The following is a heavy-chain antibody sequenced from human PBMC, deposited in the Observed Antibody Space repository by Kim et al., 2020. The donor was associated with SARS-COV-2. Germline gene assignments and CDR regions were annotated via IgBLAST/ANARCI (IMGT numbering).Heavy chain of an antibody. CDR1: GGSISSYY. CDR3: ARVGTNLDGWYFDL. J-gene: IGHJ2*01. D-gene: IGHD1-7*01. Sequence: SETLSLTCTVSGGSISSYYWSWIRQPPGKGLEWIGYIYYSGSTNYNPSLKSRVTISVDTSKNQFSLKLSSVTAADTAVYYCARVGTNLDGWYFDLWGRGTLVTVSS. V-gene: IGHV4-59*01. CDR2: IYYSGST.